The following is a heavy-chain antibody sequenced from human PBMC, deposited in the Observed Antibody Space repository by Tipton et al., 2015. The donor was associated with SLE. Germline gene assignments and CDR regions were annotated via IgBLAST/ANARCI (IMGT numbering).Heavy chain of an antibody. Sequence: TLSLTCTVSGGSMSGYYWSWIRQSPGKGREWIGNIYDSGSSNYNPSLKSRVTISVDASKNQFSLRLTSLTAADTAVYYCARVVYSFSDAFDIWGQGTLVTVSS. V-gene: IGHV4-59*01. CDR1: GGSMSGYY. J-gene: IGHJ3*02. CDR2: IYDSGSS. CDR3: ARVVYSFSDAFDI. D-gene: IGHD6-13*01.